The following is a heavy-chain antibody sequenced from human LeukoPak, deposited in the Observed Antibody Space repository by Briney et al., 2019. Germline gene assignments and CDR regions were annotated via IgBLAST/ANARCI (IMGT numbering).Heavy chain of an antibody. D-gene: IGHD3-22*01. V-gene: IGHV1-2*02. J-gene: IGHJ4*02. CDR3: ARVMGYYYDSSGYYSLDY. CDR1: GYTFTGYY. CDR2: INPNSGGT. Sequence: ASVKVSCKASGYTFTGYYMHWVRQAPGQGLEWMGWINPNSGGTNYAQKFQGRVTMTRDTSISTAYMELSRLRSDDTAVYYCARVMGYYYDSSGYYSLDYWGQGTLVTVSS.